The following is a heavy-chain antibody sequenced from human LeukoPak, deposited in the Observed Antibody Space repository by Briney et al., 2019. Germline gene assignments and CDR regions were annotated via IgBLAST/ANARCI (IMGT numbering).Heavy chain of an antibody. D-gene: IGHD1-26*01. CDR3: GRHERNGGLIVGGEF. J-gene: IGHJ4*02. CDR1: SGSVSSSSHY. CDR2: IFHSEGA. V-gene: IGHV4-39*01. Sequence: SETLSFTCTVSSGSVSSSSHYWPWLRQPPGKGLERIASIFHSEGASYNQSLKSRLTIFVDTSKNQLSLRLNSVIAADTAWYYCGRHERNGGLIVGGEFWGQGVLGTVS.